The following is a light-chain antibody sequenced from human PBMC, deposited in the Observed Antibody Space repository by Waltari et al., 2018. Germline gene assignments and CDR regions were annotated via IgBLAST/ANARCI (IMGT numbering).Light chain of an antibody. CDR3: ASWDGSLNGYV. CDR1: SSHIGSTY. J-gene: IGLJ6*01. Sequence: QSVLTQPPSASGTPGQRVTISCSGSSSHIGSTYFNWYRQLPGTAPKLLIYSDYQRPSDVPDRLSGSKFGTSASLAISALQSEDEAEYYCASWDGSLNGYVFGSGTQVTVL. V-gene: IGLV1-44*01. CDR2: SDY.